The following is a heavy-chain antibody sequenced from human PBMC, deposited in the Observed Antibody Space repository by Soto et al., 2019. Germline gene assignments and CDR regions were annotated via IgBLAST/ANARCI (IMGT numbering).Heavy chain of an antibody. V-gene: IGHV3-48*02. CDR1: GFTFSSYS. J-gene: IGHJ6*02. CDR2: ISSSSSTI. D-gene: IGHD2-15*01. CDR3: ARDPGYCSCGSCYSVINYYMDV. Sequence: GGSLRLSCAASGFTFSSYSMNWVRQAPGKGLEWVSYISSSSSTIYYADSVKGRFTISRDNAKNSLYLQMNSLRDEDTAVYYCARDPGYCSCGSCYSVINYYMDVWGQGTTVTVSS.